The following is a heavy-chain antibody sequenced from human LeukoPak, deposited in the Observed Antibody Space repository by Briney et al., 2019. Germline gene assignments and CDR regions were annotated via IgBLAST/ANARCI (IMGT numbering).Heavy chain of an antibody. CDR3: ATPGRYEGGYYYYMDV. CDR2: IYSGGST. CDR1: GFTVSSNY. V-gene: IGHV3-53*01. J-gene: IGHJ6*03. Sequence: GGSLRLSCAASGFTVSSNYMSWVRLAPGKGLEWVSVIYSGGSTYYADSVKGRFTISRDNSKNTLYLQMNSLRAEDTAVYYCATPGRYEGGYYYYMDVWGKGTTVTISS. D-gene: IGHD5-12*01.